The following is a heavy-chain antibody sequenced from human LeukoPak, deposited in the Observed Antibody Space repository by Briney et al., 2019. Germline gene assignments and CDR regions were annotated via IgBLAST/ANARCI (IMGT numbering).Heavy chain of an antibody. D-gene: IGHD2-2*01. CDR3: ATNPAATRGFDN. CDR2: INPNSGGT. Sequence: ASVKVSCKASGYTFTAYYMHWLRRAPGQGLEWMGWINPNSGGTKYAQKFQGRVTMTRDTSISTAYMEVSRLRSDDTAVYYCATNPAATRGFDNWGQGTLVTVSS. J-gene: IGHJ4*02. CDR1: GYTFTAYY. V-gene: IGHV1-2*02.